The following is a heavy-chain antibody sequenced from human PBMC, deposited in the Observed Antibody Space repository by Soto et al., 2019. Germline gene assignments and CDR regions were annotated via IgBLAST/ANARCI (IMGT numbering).Heavy chain of an antibody. V-gene: IGHV1-69*01. CDR2: IIPIFGTA. CDR1: GGTFSSYA. D-gene: IGHD3-3*01. Sequence: QVQLVQSGAEVKKPGSSVKVSCKASGGTFSSYAISWVRQAPGQGLEWMGGIIPIFGTANYAQKFQGRVTITADEATCTRYMERSRLRSEDTAVYYCARGREPGFGVVMRIDAFDIWGQGTIVTVSS. CDR3: ARGREPGFGVVMRIDAFDI. J-gene: IGHJ3*02.